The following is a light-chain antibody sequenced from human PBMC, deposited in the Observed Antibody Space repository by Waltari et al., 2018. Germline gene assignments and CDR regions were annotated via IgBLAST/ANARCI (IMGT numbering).Light chain of an antibody. CDR1: SSDVGNYNL. Sequence: QSALTQPASVSGSPGQSITISCAGTSSDVGNYNLVPCYPQHAGEAPKLMIYEVTKRPQGVSSRFSGSKSGNTASLTISGLQAEDEADYYCCSYASGSTFVFGGGTKLTVL. CDR3: CSYASGSTFV. V-gene: IGLV2-23*02. CDR2: EVT. J-gene: IGLJ2*01.